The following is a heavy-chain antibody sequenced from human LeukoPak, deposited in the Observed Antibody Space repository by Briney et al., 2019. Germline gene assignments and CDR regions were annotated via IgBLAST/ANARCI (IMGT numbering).Heavy chain of an antibody. Sequence: PSETLSLTCAVSGGSISSYYWSWIRQPPGKGLEWIGYIYYSGSTNYNPSLKSRVTISVDTSKNQFSLKLSSVTAADTAVYYCARSVAAAALNWFDPWGQGTLVTVSS. CDR3: ARSVAAAALNWFDP. CDR2: IYYSGST. CDR1: GGSISSYY. J-gene: IGHJ5*02. D-gene: IGHD6-13*01. V-gene: IGHV4-59*01.